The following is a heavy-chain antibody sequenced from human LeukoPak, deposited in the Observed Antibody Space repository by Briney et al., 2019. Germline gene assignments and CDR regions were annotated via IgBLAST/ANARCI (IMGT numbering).Heavy chain of an antibody. CDR1: GFTVSSNY. D-gene: IGHD5-18*01. J-gene: IGHJ4*02. CDR3: ARGGYSYGYRPNHLFDY. Sequence: GGSLRLSCAASGFTVSSNYMSWVRQAPGKGLEWVSVIYSGGSTYYADSVKGRFTISRDNSKNTLYLQMNSLRAEDTAVYYCARGGYSYGYRPNHLFDYWGQGTLVTVSS. CDR2: IYSGGST. V-gene: IGHV3-66*01.